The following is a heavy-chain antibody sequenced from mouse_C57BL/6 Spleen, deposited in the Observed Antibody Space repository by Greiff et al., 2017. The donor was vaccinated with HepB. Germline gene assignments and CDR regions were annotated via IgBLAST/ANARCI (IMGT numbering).Heavy chain of an antibody. Sequence: EVKVVESGGGLVKPGGSLKLSCAASGFTFSDYGMHWVRQAPEKGLEWVAYISSGSSTIYYADTVKGRFTISRDNAKNTLFLQMTSLRSEDTAMYYCAKYDYHYAMDYWGQGTSVTVSS. V-gene: IGHV5-17*01. CDR1: GFTFSDYG. D-gene: IGHD2-4*01. CDR3: AKYDYHYAMDY. J-gene: IGHJ4*01. CDR2: ISSGSSTI.